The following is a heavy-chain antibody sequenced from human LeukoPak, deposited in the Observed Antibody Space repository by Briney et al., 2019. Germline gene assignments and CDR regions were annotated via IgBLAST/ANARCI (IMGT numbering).Heavy chain of an antibody. CDR3: AKGHSSSWYRDFYDY. CDR2: ISSSGSTI. D-gene: IGHD6-13*01. Sequence: YPGGSLRLSCAASGFTFSDYYMSWIRQAPGKGLEWVSYISSSGSTIYYADSVKGRFTISRDNAKNSLYLQMNSLRAEDTALYYCAKGHSSSWYRDFYDYWGQGTLVTVSS. CDR1: GFTFSDYY. J-gene: IGHJ4*02. V-gene: IGHV3-11*01.